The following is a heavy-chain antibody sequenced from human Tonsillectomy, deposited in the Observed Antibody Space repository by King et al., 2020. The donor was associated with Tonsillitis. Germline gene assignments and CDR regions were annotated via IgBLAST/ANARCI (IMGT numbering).Heavy chain of an antibody. CDR2: IYYSGST. D-gene: IGHD1-26*01. V-gene: IGHV4-30-4*01. CDR1: GGSISSGDYY. CDR3: ARFSGEYYFDY. Sequence: QLQESGPGLVKPSQTLSLTCTFSGGSISSGDYYLSWIRQPPGKGLEWIGYIYYSGSTYYNPSLKSRVTITVDTSKNQFSLKLSSVTAADTAVYYCARFSGEYYFDYWGQGTLVTVSS. J-gene: IGHJ4*02.